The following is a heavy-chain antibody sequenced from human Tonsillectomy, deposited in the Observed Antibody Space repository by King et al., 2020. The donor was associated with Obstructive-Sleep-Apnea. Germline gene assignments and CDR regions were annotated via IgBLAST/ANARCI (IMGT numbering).Heavy chain of an antibody. V-gene: IGHV4-59*08. J-gene: IGHJ6*02. Sequence: QLQESGPGLVKPSETLSLTCTVSGGSISSYYWSWIRQPPGKGLEWIGYIYYSGSTNYNPSLKGRVTISVDTSKNQFSLKLSSVTAADTAVYYCARSTYYYYGMDVWGQGTTVTVPS. CDR1: GGSISSYY. CDR3: ARSTYYYYGMDV. CDR2: IYYSGST.